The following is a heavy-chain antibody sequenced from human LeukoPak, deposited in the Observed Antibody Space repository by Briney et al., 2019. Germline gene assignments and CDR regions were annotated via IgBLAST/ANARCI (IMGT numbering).Heavy chain of an antibody. CDR2: IYYSGST. CDR1: GGSISSYY. CDR3: ARHGQDTGNFYAHFDY. D-gene: IGHD1-26*01. Sequence: PSETLSLTCTVSGGSISSYYWSWIRQPPGKGLEWSGYIYYSGSTNYNPSLKSRVTISVDTSKNQFSLKLSSVTAADTAVYYCARHGQDTGNFYAHFDYWGQGILVTVSS. J-gene: IGHJ4*02. V-gene: IGHV4-59*08.